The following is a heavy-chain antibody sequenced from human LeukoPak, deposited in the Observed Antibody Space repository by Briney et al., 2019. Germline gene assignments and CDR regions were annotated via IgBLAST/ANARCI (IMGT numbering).Heavy chain of an antibody. Sequence: ASVKVSCKASGYTFTSYGISWVRQAPGQGLEWMGWISAYNGNTNYAQKLQGRVTMTTDTSTSTAYMELRSLRSDDTAVYYCARDSARPVGATGPAFDYWGQGTLVTVSS. D-gene: IGHD1-26*01. CDR3: ARDSARPVGATGPAFDY. CDR2: ISAYNGNT. CDR1: GYTFTSYG. J-gene: IGHJ4*02. V-gene: IGHV1-18*01.